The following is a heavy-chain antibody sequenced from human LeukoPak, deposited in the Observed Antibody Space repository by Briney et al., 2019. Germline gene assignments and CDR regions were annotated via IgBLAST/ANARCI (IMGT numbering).Heavy chain of an antibody. CDR3: AKSLDRISWYLYFEH. D-gene: IGHD6-13*01. CDR2: ISGSGSST. CDR1: DFTFSSHW. J-gene: IGHJ1*01. V-gene: IGHV3-23*01. Sequence: RGSLRLSCAASDFTFSSHWMYWVRQAPGKGLERVSGISGSGSSTYYADSVKGRFTISRDNSKNTLYLQMNSLRAEDTAIYYCAKSLDRISWYLYFEHWGRGTLVTVSS.